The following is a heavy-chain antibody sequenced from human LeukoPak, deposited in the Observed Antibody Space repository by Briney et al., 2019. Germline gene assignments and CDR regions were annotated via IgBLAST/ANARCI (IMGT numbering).Heavy chain of an antibody. Sequence: PGMSLRLSCAASGFTFTSYAMHWVRQAPGKGLEWVAVISYDGSSNYYADSVKGRCNISRDNSKSTLYLQMNSLRADDTAVYYCAREGGGWQRLGRFDSWGQGTLVTVPS. J-gene: IGHJ4*02. CDR3: AREGGGWQRLGRFDS. D-gene: IGHD5-12*01. CDR2: ISYDGSSN. V-gene: IGHV3-30*16. CDR1: GFTFTSYA.